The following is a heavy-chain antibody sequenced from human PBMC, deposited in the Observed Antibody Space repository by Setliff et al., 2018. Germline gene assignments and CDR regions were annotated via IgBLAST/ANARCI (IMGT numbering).Heavy chain of an antibody. CDR1: GGSISSGTYY. D-gene: IGHD3-9*01. CDR3: ARERYFDWFFEY. V-gene: IGHV4-61*02. CDR2: LHTSGSI. J-gene: IGHJ4*01. Sequence: PSETLSLTCTVSGGSISSGTYYWSWIRQPAGKGLEWIGRLHTSGSIDYNPSLKSRVTISRDTSTNQFSLKLGSVTAADTAVYYCARERYFDWFFEYWGHGTLVTVSS.